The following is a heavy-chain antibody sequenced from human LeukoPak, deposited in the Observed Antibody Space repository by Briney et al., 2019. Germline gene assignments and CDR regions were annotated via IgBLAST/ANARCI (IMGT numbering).Heavy chain of an antibody. CDR3: ARVEEGLYVLRYFDRMDV. Sequence: AGRSLRLSCAASGFTFSSYAMHWVRQAPGKGLEWVSVISYNGSNKYYADSVKGRFTISRDNSKNTLYLQMNSLRAEDTAVYYCARVEEGLYVLRYFDRMDVWGKGTPVTVSS. D-gene: IGHD3-9*01. CDR1: GFTFSSYA. V-gene: IGHV3-30*04. J-gene: IGHJ6*04. CDR2: ISYNGSNK.